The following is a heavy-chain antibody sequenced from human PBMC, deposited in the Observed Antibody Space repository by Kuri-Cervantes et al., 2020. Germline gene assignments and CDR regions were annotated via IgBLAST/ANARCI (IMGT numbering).Heavy chain of an antibody. D-gene: IGHD6-13*01. CDR3: AKTRITAAGLLDY. J-gene: IGHJ4*02. Sequence: GESLKISCAASGFTFSSYGMHWVRQAPGKGLEWVAFIRYDGSNKYYADSVKGRFTISRDNSKNTLNLQMSSLRAEDTAVYYCAKTRITAAGLLDYWGQGTLVTVSS. CDR2: IRYDGSNK. V-gene: IGHV3-30*02. CDR1: GFTFSSYG.